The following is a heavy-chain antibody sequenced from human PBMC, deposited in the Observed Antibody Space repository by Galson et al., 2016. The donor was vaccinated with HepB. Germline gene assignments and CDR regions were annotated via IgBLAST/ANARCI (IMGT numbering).Heavy chain of an antibody. D-gene: IGHD1-1*01. Sequence: QSGAEVKKPGESLRISCSTSGYTFNNYWIAWVRQMPGKGLEWMGIIYPDDSEARYSPSFQGQVTFSADKSISTAFPQWPSLKASDTAIYYCAREGVVQLPGRGTSTYFYFGMDVWGQGTTVTVSS. V-gene: IGHV5-51*01. CDR1: GYTFNNYW. J-gene: IGHJ6*02. CDR3: AREGVVQLPGRGTSTYFYFGMDV. CDR2: IYPDDSEA.